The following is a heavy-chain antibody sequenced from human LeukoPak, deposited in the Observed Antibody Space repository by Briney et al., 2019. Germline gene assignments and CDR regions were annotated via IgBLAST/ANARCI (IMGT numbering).Heavy chain of an antibody. CDR2: ISSSSSYI. CDR3: ARDHSPYSGSYWDY. J-gene: IGHJ4*02. D-gene: IGHD1-26*01. V-gene: IGHV3-21*01. CDR1: GFTFSSYS. Sequence: SGGSLRLSCAASGFTFSSYSMNWVRQAPGKGLEWVSSISSSSSYIYYADSVKGRFTISRDNAKNSLYLQMNSLRAEDTAVYYCARDHSPYSGSYWDYWGQGTLVTVSS.